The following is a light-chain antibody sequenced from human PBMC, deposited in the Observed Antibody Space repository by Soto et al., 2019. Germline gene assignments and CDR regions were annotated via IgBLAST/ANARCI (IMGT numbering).Light chain of an antibody. CDR3: QQYGSSTYT. J-gene: IGKJ2*01. CDR2: GAS. CDR1: QTIISNY. Sequence: EIVLTQSPGTLSLSPGERATLSCRASQTIISNYLAWYQQRPGQAPRLLIYGASRGATGIPDRFSGGGSGTDFNLTINGLEPEDFAVYYCQQYGSSTYTFGQGTKVDIK. V-gene: IGKV3-20*01.